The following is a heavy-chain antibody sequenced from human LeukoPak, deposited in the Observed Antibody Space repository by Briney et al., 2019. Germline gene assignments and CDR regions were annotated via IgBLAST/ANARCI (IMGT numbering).Heavy chain of an antibody. Sequence: NSSETLSLTCTVSGGSISSYYWSWIRQPPGKGLEWIGYIYYSGSTNYNPSLKSRVTISVDTSKNQFSLKLSSVTAADTAVYYCATGYGSGSPDYYYYYGMDVWGQGTTVTVSS. CDR3: ATGYGSGSPDYYYYYGMDV. CDR1: GGSISSYY. D-gene: IGHD3-10*01. V-gene: IGHV4-59*01. CDR2: IYYSGST. J-gene: IGHJ6*02.